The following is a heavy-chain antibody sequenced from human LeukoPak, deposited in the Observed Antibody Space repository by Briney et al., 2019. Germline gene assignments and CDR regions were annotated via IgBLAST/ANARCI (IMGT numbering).Heavy chain of an antibody. Sequence: AGGSLRLSCAASGFTFSTYAMSWVRQAPGKGLEWVSSISSSSSYIYYADSVKGRFTISRDNAKNSLYLQMNSLRAEDTAVYYCALTPGIAAAGHGFDPWGQGTLVTVSS. CDR3: ALTPGIAAAGHGFDP. J-gene: IGHJ5*02. D-gene: IGHD6-13*01. V-gene: IGHV3-21*01. CDR1: GFTFSTYA. CDR2: ISSSSSYI.